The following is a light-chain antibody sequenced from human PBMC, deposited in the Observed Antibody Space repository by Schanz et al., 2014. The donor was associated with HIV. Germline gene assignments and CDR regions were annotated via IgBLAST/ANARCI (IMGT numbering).Light chain of an antibody. CDR3: SSYTSISTPIYV. J-gene: IGLJ1*01. V-gene: IGLV2-8*01. CDR1: SSDVGGYNY. CDR2: EVN. Sequence: QSALTQPPSASGSPGQSVTISCTGTSSDVGGYNYVSWYQQHPGKAPKLLIFEVNKRPSGVPDRFSGSKSGNSASLTVSGLQTEDEADYYCSSYTSISTPIYVFGTGTKLTVL.